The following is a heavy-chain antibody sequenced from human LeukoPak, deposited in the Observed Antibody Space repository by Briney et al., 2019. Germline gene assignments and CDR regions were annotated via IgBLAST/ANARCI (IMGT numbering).Heavy chain of an antibody. J-gene: IGHJ6*02. CDR3: ARGTYSSGWGRNYYYGMDV. CDR1: GFTFSSYW. V-gene: IGHV3-7*01. D-gene: IGHD6-19*01. Sequence: PGGSLRLSCAASGFTFSSYWMSWVRQAPGKGLEWVANIKQDGSGKYYVDSVKGRFTISRDNAKNSLYLQMNSLRAEDTAVYYCARGTYSSGWGRNYYYGMDVWGQGTTVTVSS. CDR2: IKQDGSGK.